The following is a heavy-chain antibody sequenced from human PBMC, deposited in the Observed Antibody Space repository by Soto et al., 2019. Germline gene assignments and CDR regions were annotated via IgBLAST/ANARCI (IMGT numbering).Heavy chain of an antibody. CDR3: ARWWSGSRQGFDP. CDR2: IYYSGST. J-gene: IGHJ5*02. D-gene: IGHD3-3*01. V-gene: IGHV4-30-4*01. Sequence: SETLSLTCTVSGGSISSGDYYWSWIRQPPGKGLEWIGYIYYSGSTYYNTSLKSRVTISVDTSKNQFSLKLSSETAADTAVYYCARWWSGSRQGFDPWGQGTLVTVSS. CDR1: GGSISSGDYY.